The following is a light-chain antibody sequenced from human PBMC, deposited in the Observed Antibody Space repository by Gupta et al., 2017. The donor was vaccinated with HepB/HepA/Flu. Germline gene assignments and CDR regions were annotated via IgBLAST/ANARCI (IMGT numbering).Light chain of an antibody. J-gene: IGLJ1*01. CDR1: SSNIGAGYD. CDR3: QSYDTSLGGPYV. Sequence: QSVLTQPPSVSGAPGQRVSISCTGSSSNIGAGYDVHWYQQLPGTAPKLLIYDNTNRPSGVPDRFSGSKSGTSASLAITGLQAEDEAAYYCQSYDTSLGGPYVFGTGTKVTVL. V-gene: IGLV1-40*01. CDR2: DNT.